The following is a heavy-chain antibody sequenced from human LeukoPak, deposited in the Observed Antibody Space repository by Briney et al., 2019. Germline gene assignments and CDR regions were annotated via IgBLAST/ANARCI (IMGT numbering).Heavy chain of an antibody. Sequence: GGSLRLSCAASGFTFSSYAMSWVRQAPGKGLEWVSGISGSDGSTNYADSVRGRFTISRDNAKNTLYLQMNSLRAEDTAVYYCTRDWRNLGYDYWGQGTLVTVSS. CDR2: ISGSDGST. CDR3: TRDWRNLGYDY. V-gene: IGHV3-23*01. J-gene: IGHJ4*02. D-gene: IGHD5-12*01. CDR1: GFTFSSYA.